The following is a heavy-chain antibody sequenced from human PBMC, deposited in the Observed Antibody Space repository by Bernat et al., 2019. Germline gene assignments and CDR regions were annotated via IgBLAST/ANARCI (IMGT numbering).Heavy chain of an antibody. Sequence: QVQLVESGGGVVQPGRSLRLSCAASGFTFSSYAMHWVRQAPGKGLEWVAVISYDGSNKYYADSVKGRFTISRDNSKNTLYLQMNSLRAEDTAVYYCARGGGDPYYLDYWGQGTLVTVSS. J-gene: IGHJ4*02. CDR1: GFTFSSYA. V-gene: IGHV3-30-3*01. D-gene: IGHD2-21*02. CDR2: ISYDGSNK. CDR3: ARGGGDPYYLDY.